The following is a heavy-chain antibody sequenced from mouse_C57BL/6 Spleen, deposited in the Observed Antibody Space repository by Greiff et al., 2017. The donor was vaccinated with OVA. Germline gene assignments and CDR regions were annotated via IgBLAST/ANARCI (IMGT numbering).Heavy chain of an antibody. CDR1: GYTFTDYY. Sequence: EVQLQQPGPELVKPGASVKISCKASGYTFTDYYMNWVKQSHGKSLEWIGDINPNNGGTRYNQKFKGKATLTVDKSSSPAYMELRSLTSEDSAVYYCARGDGYYGAMDYWGQGTSVTVSS. CDR3: ARGDGYYGAMDY. V-gene: IGHV1-26*01. J-gene: IGHJ4*01. D-gene: IGHD2-3*01. CDR2: INPNNGGT.